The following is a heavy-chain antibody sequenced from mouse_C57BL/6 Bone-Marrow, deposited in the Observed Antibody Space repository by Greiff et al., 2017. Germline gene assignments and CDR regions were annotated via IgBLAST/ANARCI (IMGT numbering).Heavy chain of an antibody. D-gene: IGHD1-1*01. CDR3: ARPPPITTVGGYFEV. Sequence: QVQLQQPGAELVKPGASVKISCKASGYAFSSYWMNWVKQRPGKGLEWIGQIYPGDGDTNYNGKFKGKATLTADKSSSTAYMQLSRLTSEDSAVYFCARPPPITTVGGYFEVWGTGTTVTVSS. V-gene: IGHV1-80*01. CDR2: IYPGDGDT. J-gene: IGHJ1*03. CDR1: GYAFSSYW.